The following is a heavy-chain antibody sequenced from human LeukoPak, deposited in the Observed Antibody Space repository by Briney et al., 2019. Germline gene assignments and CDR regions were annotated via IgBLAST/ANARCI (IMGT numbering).Heavy chain of an antibody. D-gene: IGHD3-16*01. Sequence: QAGGSLRLSCAASGFTFSSYWMSWVREALGKGLEWVANIKQDGSEKYYVDSVKGRFTISRDNAKNSLYLQMKSLRAEDTAVYYCVRDWDHYDFDSWGQGTLVTVSS. J-gene: IGHJ5*01. CDR1: GFTFSSYW. CDR3: VRDWDHYDFDS. V-gene: IGHV3-7*01. CDR2: IKQDGSEK.